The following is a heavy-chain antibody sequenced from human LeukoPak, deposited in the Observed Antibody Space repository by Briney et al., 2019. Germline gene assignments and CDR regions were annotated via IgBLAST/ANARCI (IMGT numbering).Heavy chain of an antibody. CDR2: IAYDESRA. J-gene: IGHJ4*02. D-gene: IGHD1-14*01. Sequence: GRSLRLSCAGSGFTFGGYGMHWFRQTPGKGLEWVAVIAYDESRAFYADSVKGRFTISRDNSKNTMSVQMDDLRAEDTAVYYCTRYNNDHFDYWGQGTLVTVSS. V-gene: IGHV3-33*01. CDR3: TRYNNDHFDY. CDR1: GFTFGGYG.